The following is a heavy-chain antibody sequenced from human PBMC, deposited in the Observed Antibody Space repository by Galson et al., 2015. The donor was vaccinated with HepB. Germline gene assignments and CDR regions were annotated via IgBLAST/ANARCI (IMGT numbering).Heavy chain of an antibody. CDR2: INHSGST. Sequence: LSLTCAVYGGSFSGYYWSWIRQPPGKGLEWLGEINHSGSTNYNPSLKSRVTISVDTSKNQFSLKLSSVTAADTAVYYCARGITISGVADDYWGQGTLVTVSS. J-gene: IGHJ4*02. D-gene: IGHD3-3*01. V-gene: IGHV4-34*01. CDR3: ARGITISGVADDY. CDR1: GGSFSGYY.